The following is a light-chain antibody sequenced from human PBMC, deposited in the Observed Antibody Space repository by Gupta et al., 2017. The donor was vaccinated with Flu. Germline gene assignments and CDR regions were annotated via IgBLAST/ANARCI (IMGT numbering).Light chain of an antibody. CDR2: AAS. CDR3: QQYCRSPWT. CDR1: QSVSSTY. Sequence: EIVLTQSPGTMSLSPGERATLSCRASQSVSSTYLAWYQQKSGQAPRLLIYAASSSATDIPDRFSGRGSVTEFSLTIIILEPEDFAVYYCQQYCRSPWTFGQGTKVGIK. J-gene: IGKJ1*01. V-gene: IGKV3-20*01.